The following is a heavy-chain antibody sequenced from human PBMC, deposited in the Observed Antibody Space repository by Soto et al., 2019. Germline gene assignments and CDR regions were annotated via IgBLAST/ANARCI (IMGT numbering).Heavy chain of an antibody. V-gene: IGHV1-69*13. CDR1: GGTFSSYA. Sequence: ASVKVSCKASGGTFSSYAIRWVRQAPGQGLEWMGGIIPIFGTANYAQKFQGRVTITADESTSTAYMELSSLRSEDTAVYYDAVVILPRPRCFDYWGQGTLVTVSS. CDR3: AVVILPRPRCFDY. CDR2: IIPIFGTA. D-gene: IGHD3-16*02. J-gene: IGHJ4*02.